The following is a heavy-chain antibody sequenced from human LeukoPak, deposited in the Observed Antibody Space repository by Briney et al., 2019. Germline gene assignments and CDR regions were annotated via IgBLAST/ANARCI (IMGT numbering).Heavy chain of an antibody. J-gene: IGHJ4*02. Sequence: GGSLRLSCAASGFTVSSNYMSWVRQAPGKGLGWVSVIYSGGSTHYADSVKGRFTISRDNSKNTLYLQMNSLRAEDTAVYYCARGPYYYGSGSREDYWGQGTLVTVSS. CDR2: IYSGGST. D-gene: IGHD3-10*01. CDR3: ARGPYYYGSGSREDY. V-gene: IGHV3-66*01. CDR1: GFTVSSNY.